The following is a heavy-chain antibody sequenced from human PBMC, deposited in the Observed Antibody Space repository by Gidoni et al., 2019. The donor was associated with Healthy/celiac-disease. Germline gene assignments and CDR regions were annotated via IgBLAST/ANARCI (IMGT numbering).Heavy chain of an antibody. D-gene: IGHD5-18*01. V-gene: IGHV3-21*01. CDR2: ISSSSSYI. CDR1: GFTFSSYS. J-gene: IGHJ4*02. Sequence: EVQLVESGGGLVKPGGSLRLSCAASGFTFSSYSMNWVRQAPGKGLEWVSSISSSSSYIYYADSVKGRFTISRDNAKNSLYLQMNSLRAEDTAVDYCARVGVDTAMMVYWGQGTLVTVSS. CDR3: ARVGVDTAMMVY.